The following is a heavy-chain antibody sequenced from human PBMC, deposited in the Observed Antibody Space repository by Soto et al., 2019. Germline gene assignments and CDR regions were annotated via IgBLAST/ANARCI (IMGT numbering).Heavy chain of an antibody. Sequence: EVQLVETGGGLIQPGGSLRLSCAASGFTVSNNYMSWVRQAPGKGLEWVSLIYSGGSTFYPDSVKGRFTISRDNSKNTLFLQMNSLRAEDTAVYFGATYTSLDYWGQGTLVTVSS. D-gene: IGHD2-2*02. CDR3: ATYTSLDY. CDR1: GFTVSNNY. V-gene: IGHV3-53*02. J-gene: IGHJ4*02. CDR2: IYSGGST.